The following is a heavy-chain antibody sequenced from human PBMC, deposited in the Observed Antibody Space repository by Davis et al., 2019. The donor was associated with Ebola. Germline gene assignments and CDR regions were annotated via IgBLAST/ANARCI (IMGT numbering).Heavy chain of an antibody. J-gene: IGHJ4*02. CDR3: AREKNWEPFGY. Sequence: SETLSLTCTVSGGSISSYYWSWIRQSPGKGLEWIGYMYYIGSTNYNPSLKSRVTISVDTSKSQFSLKLTSVTAADTAVYYCAREKNWEPFGYWGQGTLVTVSS. D-gene: IGHD1-26*01. CDR1: GGSISSYY. CDR2: MYYIGST. V-gene: IGHV4-59*01.